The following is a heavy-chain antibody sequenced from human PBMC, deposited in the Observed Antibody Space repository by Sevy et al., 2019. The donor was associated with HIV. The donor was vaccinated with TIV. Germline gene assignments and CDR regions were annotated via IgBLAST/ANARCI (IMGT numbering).Heavy chain of an antibody. J-gene: IGHJ4*02. D-gene: IGHD1-1*01. CDR1: GFSFSDYY. V-gene: IGHV3-11*06. CDR2: ISSRSTYI. CDR3: ARERNTYGQGYFDY. Sequence: GGSLRLSCAVPGFSFSDYYMSWIRQAPGKGLEWVSDISSRSTYIKYADSVKGRFTISRDNAKNSLSLQMNSLRADDTAVYYCARERNTYGQGYFDYWGQGTLVTVSS.